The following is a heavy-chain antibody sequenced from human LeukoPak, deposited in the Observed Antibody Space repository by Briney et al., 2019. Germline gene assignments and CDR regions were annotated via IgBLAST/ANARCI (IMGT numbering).Heavy chain of an antibody. D-gene: IGHD3-22*01. J-gene: IGHJ4*02. CDR3: AREGDSSGYYFDY. V-gene: IGHV3-53*01. Sequence: GGSLRLSCAASGFTVSSNYMSWVRQAPGKGLEWVSVIYSGGSTYYADSVKGRFTISRDNSKNTLYLQMNSLRAEDTAVYYCAREGDSSGYYFDYWGQGTLVTVSS. CDR2: IYSGGST. CDR1: GFTVSSNY.